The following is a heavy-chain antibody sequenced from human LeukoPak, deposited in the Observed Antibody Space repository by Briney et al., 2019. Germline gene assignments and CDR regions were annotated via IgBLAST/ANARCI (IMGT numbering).Heavy chain of an antibody. CDR2: ISAYNGNT. V-gene: IGHV1-18*01. CDR3: ARPPGANYYGSGLPEGGGMDV. CDR1: GYTFTSYG. D-gene: IGHD3-10*01. Sequence: ASVKVSCKASGYTFTSYGISWVRQAPGQGLEWMGWISAYNGNTNYAQKLQGRVTMTTDTSTSTAYMELRSLRSDDTAVYYCARPPGANYYGSGLPEGGGMDVWGKGPTVTVSS. J-gene: IGHJ6*04.